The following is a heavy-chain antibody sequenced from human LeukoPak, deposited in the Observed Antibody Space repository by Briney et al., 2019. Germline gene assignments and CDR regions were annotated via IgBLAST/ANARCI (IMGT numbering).Heavy chain of an antibody. V-gene: IGHV4-59*12. J-gene: IGHJ4*02. Sequence: SETLSLTCTVSGGSISSYYWSWIRQPPGKGLEWIGYIYYSGSTNYNPSLKSRVTISVDTSKNQFSLKLSSVTAADTAVYYCARELGSSSGHFDYWGQGTLVTVSS. CDR1: GGSISSYY. CDR3: ARELGSSSGHFDY. D-gene: IGHD6-13*01. CDR2: IYYSGST.